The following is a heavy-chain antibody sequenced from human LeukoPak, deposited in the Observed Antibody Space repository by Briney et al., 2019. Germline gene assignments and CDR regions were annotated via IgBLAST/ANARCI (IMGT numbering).Heavy chain of an antibody. V-gene: IGHV4-59*01. CDR3: ARVTGYRIEDYFDY. CDR2: IYYSGST. CDR1: GGSISSYY. Sequence: PSETLSLTCTVSGGSISSYYWSWIRQPPGKGLEWIGYIYYSGSTDYNPSLKSRVTISVETSKNEFSLKLRSVTAADTAVYYCARVTGYRIEDYFDYWGQGTLVTVSS. D-gene: IGHD6-13*01. J-gene: IGHJ4*02.